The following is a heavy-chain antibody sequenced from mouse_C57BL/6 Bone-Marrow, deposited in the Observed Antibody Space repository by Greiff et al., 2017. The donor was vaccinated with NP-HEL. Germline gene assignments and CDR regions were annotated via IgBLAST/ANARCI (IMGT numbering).Heavy chain of an antibody. CDR1: GYTFTSYG. D-gene: IGHD2-2*01. V-gene: IGHV1-81*01. Sequence: VHLVESGAELARPGASVKLSCKASGYTFTSYGISWVKQRTGPGLEWIGEIYPRSGNTYYNEKFKGKATLTADKSSSTAYMELRSLTSEDSAVYFCLWLRRAWFAYWGQGTLVTVSA. J-gene: IGHJ3*01. CDR2: IYPRSGNT. CDR3: LWLRRAWFAY.